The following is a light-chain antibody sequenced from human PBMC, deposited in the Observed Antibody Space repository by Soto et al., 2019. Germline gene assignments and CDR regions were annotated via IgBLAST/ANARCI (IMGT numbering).Light chain of an antibody. CDR2: GAS. Sequence: EIVMTQSPATLSVSPGERATLSCRASQSVSSNLAWYQQKPGQAPRLLIYGASTRATGIPARFSGSGSGTEFTLTISSLQYEDFAVYDCQQYNNWPPLTFGGGTKVEIK. V-gene: IGKV3-15*01. J-gene: IGKJ4*01. CDR3: QQYNNWPPLT. CDR1: QSVSSN.